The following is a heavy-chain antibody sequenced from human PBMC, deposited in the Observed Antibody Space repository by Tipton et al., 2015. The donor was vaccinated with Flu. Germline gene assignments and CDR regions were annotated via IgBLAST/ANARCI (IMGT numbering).Heavy chain of an antibody. CDR3: ARGRGYCVTTTCLLPFDF. CDR2: VYDDGRT. CDR1: GFTVSTSY. V-gene: IGHV3-53*01. D-gene: IGHD2-2*01. J-gene: IGHJ4*02. Sequence: GSLRLSCAVSGFTVSTSYMSWVRQPPGKGLEWVSIVYDDGRTYYADSVKGRFTISRDNSKNTLYLQMNSLRAEDTAVYYCARGRGYCVTTTCLLPFDFWGQGTLVTVSS.